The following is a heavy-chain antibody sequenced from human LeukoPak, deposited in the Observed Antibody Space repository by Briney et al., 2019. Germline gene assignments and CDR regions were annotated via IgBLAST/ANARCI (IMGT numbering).Heavy chain of an antibody. V-gene: IGHV4-39*07. J-gene: IGHJ4*02. CDR3: ARAGDYGDYRH. CDR1: GGSVSSSTYY. CDR2: IYYSGST. Sequence: SETLSLTCTVSGGSVSSSTYYWGWIRQPPGKGLEWIGSIYYSGSTYYNPSLKSRVTISVDTSKNQFSLKVSSVTAADTAVYYCARAGDYGDYRHWGQGTLVTVFS. D-gene: IGHD4-17*01.